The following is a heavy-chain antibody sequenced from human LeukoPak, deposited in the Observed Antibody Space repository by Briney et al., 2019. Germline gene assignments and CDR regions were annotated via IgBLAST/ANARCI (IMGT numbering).Heavy chain of an antibody. CDR2: ISYDGSNK. V-gene: IGHV3-30*18. D-gene: IGHD4-23*01. J-gene: IGHJ4*02. CDR3: AKDPGATVVTTPDY. Sequence: GRSLRLSCAASGFTFGSYGMHWVRQAPGKGLEWVAVISYDGSNKYYADSVKGRFTISRDNSKNTLYLQMNSLRAEDTAVYYCAKDPGATVVTTPDYWGQGTLVTVSS. CDR1: GFTFGSYG.